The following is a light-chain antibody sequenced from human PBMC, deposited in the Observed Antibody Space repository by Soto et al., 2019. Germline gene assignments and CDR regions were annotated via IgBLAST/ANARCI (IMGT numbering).Light chain of an antibody. V-gene: IGLV2-8*01. CDR3: CSYGGSNNMI. J-gene: IGLJ2*01. Sequence: QSALTQPPSASGSPGQSVSISCTGTSSDIGGYNYVSWYQQHPGKAPKLIIYEVNKRPSGVPDRVSGSKSGNTASLTVSGLQAEDEAEYYCCSYGGSNNMIFGGGTKLTVL. CDR2: EVN. CDR1: SSDIGGYNY.